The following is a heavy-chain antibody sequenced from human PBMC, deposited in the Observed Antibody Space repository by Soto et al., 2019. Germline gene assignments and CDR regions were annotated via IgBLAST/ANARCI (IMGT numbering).Heavy chain of an antibody. CDR2: IYSGGNT. CDR1: GFTVSSTY. Sequence: GGSLRLSCAASGFTVSSTYMSWVRQAPGKGLDWVSVIYSGGNTYYADSVKGRFTISRDNSKNTLYLQMNSLGAEDTAVYYCGRHPSGSTAGTYYGMDVWGQGTTVTVSS. V-gene: IGHV3-53*01. CDR3: GRHPSGSTAGTYYGMDV. D-gene: IGHD2-2*01. J-gene: IGHJ6*02.